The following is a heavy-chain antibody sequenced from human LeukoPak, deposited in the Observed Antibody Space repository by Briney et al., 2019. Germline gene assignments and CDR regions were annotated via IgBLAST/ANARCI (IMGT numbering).Heavy chain of an antibody. J-gene: IGHJ1*01. D-gene: IGHD3-16*02. CDR1: GFTFSSYS. V-gene: IGHV3-48*04. CDR3: ARDQNHYVYVWGSNRYGYSKH. Sequence: PGRSLRLSCAASGFTFSSYSMNWVRQAPGKGLEWVSYISSSSSTIYYADSVKGRFTISRDNAKNSLYLQMNSLRAKDTAVYYCARDQNHYVYVWGSNRYGYSKHWAKGTLVTVSS. CDR2: ISSSSSTI.